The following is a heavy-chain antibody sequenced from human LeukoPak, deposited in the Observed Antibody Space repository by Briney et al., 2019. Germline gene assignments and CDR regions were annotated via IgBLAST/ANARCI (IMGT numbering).Heavy chain of an antibody. CDR1: GVSISNSPYS. J-gene: IGHJ6*02. CDR2: ISYSGTT. D-gene: IGHD4-17*01. CDR3: ARVPRLRYDRYSSSYYYGMDV. V-gene: IGHV4-39*07. Sequence: KPSQTLSLTCSVYGVSISNSPYSWGWIRQPPGKGLEWMGNISYSGTTNYNPSLESRVTISVDTPNNQFSLRLTSVTAADTAVYYCARVPRLRYDRYSSSYYYGMDVWGQGTTVTVSS.